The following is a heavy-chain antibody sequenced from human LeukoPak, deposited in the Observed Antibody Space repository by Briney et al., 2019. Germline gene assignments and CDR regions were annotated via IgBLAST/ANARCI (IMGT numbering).Heavy chain of an antibody. CDR3: ASGLYDFWSGYMYYFDY. J-gene: IGHJ4*02. CDR2: IIPIFGTA. Sequence: SVKVSCKASGGTFSSYAISWVRQAPGQGLEWMGGIIPIFGTANYAQKFQGRVTITTDESTSTAYMELSSLRSEDTAVYYCASGLYDFWSGYMYYFDYWGQGTLVTVSS. CDR1: GGTFSSYA. V-gene: IGHV1-69*05. D-gene: IGHD3-3*01.